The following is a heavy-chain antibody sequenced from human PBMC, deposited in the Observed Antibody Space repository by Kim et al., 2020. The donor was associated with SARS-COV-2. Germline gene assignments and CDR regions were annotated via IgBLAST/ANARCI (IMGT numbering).Heavy chain of an antibody. Sequence: MYCADSVKGRCTISRDNAKNSLYLQMNSLRAEDTAVYYCARDQGIGYYFDYWGQGTLVTVSS. D-gene: IGHD6-13*01. V-gene: IGHV3-21*01. J-gene: IGHJ4*02. CDR3: ARDQGIGYYFDY. CDR2: M.